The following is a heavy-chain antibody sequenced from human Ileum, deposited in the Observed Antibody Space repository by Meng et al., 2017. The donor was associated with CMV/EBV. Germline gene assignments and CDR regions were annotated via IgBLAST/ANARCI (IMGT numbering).Heavy chain of an antibody. V-gene: IGHV4-4*07. J-gene: IGHJ4*02. D-gene: IGHD3-10*01. Sequence: LRESSPGLGKPSESLSLTSTASSATTRPYSWNWTRQPAGKGLEWIGRIYTGGPTDYNPSLKSRVTMSVDTSKNQFFLNLSSVTAADTAVYYCARGQTVRGFEYWGLGILVTVSS. CDR2: IYTGGPT. CDR1: SATTRPYS. CDR3: ARGQTVRGFEY.